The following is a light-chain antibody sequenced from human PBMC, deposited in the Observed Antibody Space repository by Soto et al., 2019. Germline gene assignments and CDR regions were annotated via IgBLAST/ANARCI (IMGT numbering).Light chain of an antibody. CDR2: DAS. Sequence: EIVMTQSPATLSLSPGERATLSCRASQTIDNTLAWYQRKPGQAPRLLIYDASTRATGVPARFSGSGSGTDFTLTITSLQSEDFPVYYCQNYNYWPYTFGQGTKVEIK. V-gene: IGKV3-15*01. CDR3: QNYNYWPYT. J-gene: IGKJ2*01. CDR1: QTIDNT.